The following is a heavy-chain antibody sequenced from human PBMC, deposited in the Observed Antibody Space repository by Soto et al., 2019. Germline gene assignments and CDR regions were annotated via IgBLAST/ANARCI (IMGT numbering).Heavy chain of an antibody. Sequence: PGGSLRLSCAASGFTFSNAWMSWVRQAPGKGLEWVGRIKSKTDGGTTDYAAPVKGRFTISRDDSKNTLYLQMNSLKTEDTAVYYCTTDLGGGLRYFDWIWYRRFDPWGQGTLVTVSS. J-gene: IGHJ5*02. V-gene: IGHV3-15*01. CDR3: TTDLGGGLRYFDWIWYRRFDP. CDR2: IKSKTDGGTT. CDR1: GFTFSNAW. D-gene: IGHD3-9*01.